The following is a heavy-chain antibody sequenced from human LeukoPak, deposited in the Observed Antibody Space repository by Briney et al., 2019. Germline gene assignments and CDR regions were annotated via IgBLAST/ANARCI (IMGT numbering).Heavy chain of an antibody. Sequence: SETLSLTCTVSGYSISSGYYWGWIRQPPGKGLEWFGSIYHSGSTYYNPSLKSRVTISVDTSKNQFSLKLNSVTAADTAVYYCARVSGYSNSDDYWGQGTLVTVSS. CDR2: IYHSGST. CDR1: GYSISSGYY. CDR3: ARVSGYSNSDDY. J-gene: IGHJ4*02. D-gene: IGHD6-13*01. V-gene: IGHV4-38-2*02.